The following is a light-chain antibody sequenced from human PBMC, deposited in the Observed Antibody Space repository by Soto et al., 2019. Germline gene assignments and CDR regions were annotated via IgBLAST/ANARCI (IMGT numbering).Light chain of an antibody. Sequence: EIVLTQSPGTRSLSPGEIATLSCRASQSISSNYFAWYQQKPGQSPRLLIYAASTRATGIPDRFSGSGSGTDFTLTISRLEPEDCAVYYCPQYDTSPWTFGRGTKVEIK. CDR3: PQYDTSPWT. J-gene: IGKJ1*01. CDR1: QSISSNY. CDR2: AAS. V-gene: IGKV3-20*01.